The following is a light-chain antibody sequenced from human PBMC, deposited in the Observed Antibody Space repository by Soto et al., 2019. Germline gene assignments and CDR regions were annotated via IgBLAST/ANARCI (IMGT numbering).Light chain of an antibody. CDR3: KKYSSAPFN. V-gene: IGKV1-27*01. J-gene: IGKJ3*01. CDR2: GAS. CDR1: QGISNY. Sequence: DIQMPQSPSSLSSSIVDIVPITFLASQGISNYLAWYQQRPGKVHKLLIYGASTLQSGVPSRFSGSGSGTDFTLNISSMQHEDVATYYCKKYSSAPFNFGTGPKGAIK.